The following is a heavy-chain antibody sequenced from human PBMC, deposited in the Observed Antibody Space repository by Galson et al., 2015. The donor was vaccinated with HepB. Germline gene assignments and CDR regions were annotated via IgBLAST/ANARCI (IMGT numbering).Heavy chain of an antibody. CDR3: ARVSAVAGTPYFDY. Sequence: SLRLSCAASGFTFSSYSMNWVRQAPGKGLEWVSSISSSSSYIYYADSVKGRFTISRDNAKNSLYLQMNSLRAEDTAVYYCARVSAVAGTPYFDYWGQGTLVTVSS. V-gene: IGHV3-21*01. CDR2: ISSSSSYI. CDR1: GFTFSSYS. D-gene: IGHD6-19*01. J-gene: IGHJ4*02.